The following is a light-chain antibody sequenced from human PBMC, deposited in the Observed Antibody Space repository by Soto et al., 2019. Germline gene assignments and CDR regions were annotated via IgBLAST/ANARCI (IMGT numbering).Light chain of an antibody. Sequence: EIILTQSPASLSVSPGERATLSCRASQSVNNNLAWYQQKPGQAPRLLIYGASTRATGIPGRFRGSGSATEFTLTITSLQSEDFAVYFCQQYNNLPPDTFGQGTKLEIK. J-gene: IGKJ2*01. CDR1: QSVNNN. CDR3: QQYNNLPPDT. V-gene: IGKV3-15*01. CDR2: GAS.